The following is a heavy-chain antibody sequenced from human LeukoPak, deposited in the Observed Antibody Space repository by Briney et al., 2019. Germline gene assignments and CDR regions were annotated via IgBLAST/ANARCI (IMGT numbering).Heavy chain of an antibody. CDR1: GGSISSYY. Sequence: SETLSLTCSVSGGSISSYYWTWIRQPPGKGLEWIGNIYNSGNTNYNPSLKSRVTISVDTSKNQFSLKLNSVTAADTAVYYCARESGSYLWRSWLNPWGQGTLVTVSS. V-gene: IGHV4-59*01. J-gene: IGHJ5*02. CDR2: IYNSGNT. D-gene: IGHD3-16*01. CDR3: ARESGSYLWRSWLNP.